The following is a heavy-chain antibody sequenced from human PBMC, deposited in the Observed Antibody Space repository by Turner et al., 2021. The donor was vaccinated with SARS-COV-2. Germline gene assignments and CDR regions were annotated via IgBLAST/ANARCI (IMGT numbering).Heavy chain of an antibody. Sequence: QVKLQESGPGLLKPSQTLSITCTVSGGSITSGSSFWTWIRQPAGRGLELIGRIYTSGNTVGIPDYNPSLKSRVSISVDSSKNQFSLKLTSVTAADTAVYHCAKAVPGSGWFDPWGQGSLVTVSS. CDR2: IYTSGNTVGIP. CDR3: AKAVPGSGWFDP. J-gene: IGHJ5*02. CDR1: GGSITSGSSF. D-gene: IGHD3-10*01. V-gene: IGHV4-61*02.